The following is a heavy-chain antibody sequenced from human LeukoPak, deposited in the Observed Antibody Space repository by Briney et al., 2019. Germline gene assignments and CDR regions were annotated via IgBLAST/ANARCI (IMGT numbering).Heavy chain of an antibody. J-gene: IGHJ4*02. D-gene: IGHD5-18*01. Sequence: GGSLRLSCAASGFTFSSYAMSWVRQAPGKGLEWVSAISGSGGSTYYADSVKGRFTISRDNSKNTLYLQMNSLRAEDTAVYYCAKDGTHVDTAMVVYYFDYWAREPWSPSPQ. CDR1: GFTFSSYA. CDR2: ISGSGGST. CDR3: AKDGTHVDTAMVVYYFDY. V-gene: IGHV3-23*01.